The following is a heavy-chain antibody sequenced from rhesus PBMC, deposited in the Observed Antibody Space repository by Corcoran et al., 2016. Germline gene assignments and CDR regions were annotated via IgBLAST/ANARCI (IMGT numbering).Heavy chain of an antibody. CDR1: GFSISTSGMG. D-gene: IGHD3-3*01. CDR2: FYWDDDN. J-gene: IGHJ4*01. Sequence: QVTLKESGPALVKPTQTLTLTCTFSGFSISTSGMGVGWIRQPPGKAPEWLAPFYWDDDNYYSTSLKSRLTISKDTSKNQVVLTMTNIDPVDTATYYCARTGDYNIWTGYYRKGSYFDYWGQGVLVTVSS. V-gene: IGHV2-174*01. CDR3: ARTGDYNIWTGYYRKGSYFDY.